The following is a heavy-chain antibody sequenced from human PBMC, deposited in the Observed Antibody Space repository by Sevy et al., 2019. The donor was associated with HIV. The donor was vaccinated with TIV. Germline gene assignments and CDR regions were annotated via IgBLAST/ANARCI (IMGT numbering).Heavy chain of an antibody. CDR1: GFTFSSYW. CDR2: IKQDGSEK. J-gene: IGHJ3*02. V-gene: IGHV3-7*03. D-gene: IGHD3-3*01. CDR3: AREGGGDFWSGYPHAFDI. Sequence: GGSLRLSCAASGFTFSSYWMSWVRQAPGKGLEWVANIKQDGSEKYYVDSVKGRFTMSRDNAKNSLYLQMNSLRAEDTAVYYCAREGGGDFWSGYPHAFDIWGQGTMVTVSS.